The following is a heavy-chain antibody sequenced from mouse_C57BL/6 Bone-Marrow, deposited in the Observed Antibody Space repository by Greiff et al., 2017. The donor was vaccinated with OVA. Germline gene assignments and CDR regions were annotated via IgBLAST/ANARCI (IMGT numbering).Heavy chain of an antibody. V-gene: IGHV1-69*01. J-gene: IGHJ3*01. CDR3: ALRQLRLFWFAC. CDR2: IDPSDSYT. Sequence: QVQLQQPGAELVMPGASVKLSCTASGYTFTSYWMHWVQQRPGQGLEWIGEIDPSDSYTNYPQKFKGKSTLTVDKSSSTAYMQLSSLTSEDSAVYYCALRQLRLFWFACWGKGTLVTVAA. D-gene: IGHD3-2*02. CDR1: GYTFTSYW.